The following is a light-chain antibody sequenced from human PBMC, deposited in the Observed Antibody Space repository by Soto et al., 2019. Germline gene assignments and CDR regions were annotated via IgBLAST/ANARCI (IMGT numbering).Light chain of an antibody. J-gene: IGKJ4*01. CDR2: DAS. Sequence: EIVLTQSPATLSLSPGERATLSCRASQSVDRDLGWFQQKPGQAPRLLIFDASNRAPGVPSRFSGSGSGTDFTLSLSSLEPDDFAVYYCQHRYNGLTFGGGTKVEIK. CDR1: QSVDRD. V-gene: IGKV3-11*01. CDR3: QHRYNGLT.